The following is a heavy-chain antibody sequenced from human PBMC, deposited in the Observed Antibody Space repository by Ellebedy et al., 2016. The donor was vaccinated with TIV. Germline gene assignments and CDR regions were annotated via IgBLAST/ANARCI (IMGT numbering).Heavy chain of an antibody. CDR2: IYYSGST. D-gene: IGHD3-10*01. J-gene: IGHJ3*02. V-gene: IGHV4-61*01. Sequence: SETLSLTXTVSGGSVSSGSYYWSWIRPPPGQGLEWIGYIYYSGSTNYNPSLKRRITISVDTSKNQFSLRLSSVIGADTAVYYCSRGGFGELFSHHDAFDIWGQGTMVTVSS. CDR1: GGSVSSGSYY. CDR3: SRGGFGELFSHHDAFDI.